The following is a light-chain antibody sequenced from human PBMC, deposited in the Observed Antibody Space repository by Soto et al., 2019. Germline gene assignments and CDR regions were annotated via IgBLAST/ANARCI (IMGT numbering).Light chain of an antibody. CDR1: QSVSKNY. Sequence: EIVLTQSPGTLSLSPGERATLSCRASQSVSKNYLAWYQQKPGQAPRLLIYGASSRATGIPDRFSGSVSGTDFALTISRLEPEDFAVYYCQQDGSSSWTFGQGTKVEIK. CDR2: GAS. V-gene: IGKV3-20*01. CDR3: QQDGSSSWT. J-gene: IGKJ1*01.